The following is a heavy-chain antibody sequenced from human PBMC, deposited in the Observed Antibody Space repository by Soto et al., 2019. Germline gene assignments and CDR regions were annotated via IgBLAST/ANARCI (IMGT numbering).Heavy chain of an antibody. CDR2: IFYSGST. Sequence: QVQLQESGPGLVKPSETLSLTCTVSGGSISSYYWSWIRQPPGKGLAWIGYIFYSGSTNYNPSLKSRVTISVATSKNQFSLKLSSVTAADTAVYYCARDASHSGENWFDPWGQGTLVTVSS. J-gene: IGHJ5*02. CDR3: ARDASHSGENWFDP. D-gene: IGHD3-16*01. V-gene: IGHV4-59*01. CDR1: GGSISSYY.